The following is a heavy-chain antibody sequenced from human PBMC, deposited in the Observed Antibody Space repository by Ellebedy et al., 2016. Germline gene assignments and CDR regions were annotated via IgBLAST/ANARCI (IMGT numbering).Heavy chain of an antibody. V-gene: IGHV1-8*01. D-gene: IGHD5-18*01. Sequence: ASVKVSCKASGYTFTSYDINWVRQATGQGLEWMGWMNPNSGNTGYAQKFQGRVTMTRNTSISTAYMELSSLRSEDTAVYYCATNVDTAMVGYFDYWGQGTLVTVSS. CDR2: MNPNSGNT. J-gene: IGHJ4*02. CDR3: ATNVDTAMVGYFDY. CDR1: GYTFTSYD.